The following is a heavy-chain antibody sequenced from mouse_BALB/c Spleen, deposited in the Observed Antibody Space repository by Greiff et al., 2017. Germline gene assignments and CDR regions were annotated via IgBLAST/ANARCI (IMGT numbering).Heavy chain of an antibody. V-gene: IGHV1-9*01. CDR3: ARGKKYGNYGAMDY. D-gene: IGHD2-10*02. Sequence: QVQLQQSGAELMKPGASVKISCKATGYTFSSYWIEWVKQRPGHGLEWIGEILPGSGSTNYNEKFKGKATFTADTSSNTAYMQLSSLTSEDSAVYYCARGKKYGNYGAMDYWGQGTSVTVAS. CDR2: ILPGSGST. CDR1: GYTFSSYW. J-gene: IGHJ4*01.